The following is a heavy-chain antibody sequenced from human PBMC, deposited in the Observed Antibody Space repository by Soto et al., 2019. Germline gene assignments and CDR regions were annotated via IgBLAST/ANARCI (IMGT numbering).Heavy chain of an antibody. V-gene: IGHV3-30*03. CDR3: ARGGLEQWLAQDH. J-gene: IGHJ4*02. CDR2: ISYNENSK. Sequence: PGGSLRLSCAAPGFSFSSYGMHWVRQAPGKGLEWVAVISYNENSKYYADSVKGRFTISRDNPKNTLYVQMSSLRPEDTAVYYCARGGLEQWLAQDHWGQGTLVTVSS. D-gene: IGHD6-19*01. CDR1: GFSFSSYG.